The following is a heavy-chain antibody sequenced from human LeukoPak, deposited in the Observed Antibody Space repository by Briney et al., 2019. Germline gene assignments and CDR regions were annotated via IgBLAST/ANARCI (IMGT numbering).Heavy chain of an antibody. V-gene: IGHV3-74*01. J-gene: IGHJ3*02. CDR2: INSDGSTT. CDR1: GFTFSNVW. Sequence: GGSLTLSCAASGFTFSNVWMHWVRQAPGKGLVWVSRINSDGSTTSYAASVKGRFTISRDTAKNTLYLQMNSLRAEDTAVYYCAREASDAFDIWGQGTMVTVSS. CDR3: AREASDAFDI.